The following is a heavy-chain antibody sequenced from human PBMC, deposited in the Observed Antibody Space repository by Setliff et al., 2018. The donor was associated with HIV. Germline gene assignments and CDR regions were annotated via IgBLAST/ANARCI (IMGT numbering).Heavy chain of an antibody. CDR2: IYHSGGT. Sequence: TSETLSLTCAVSGYSIGSAYYWGWIRQPPGKGLEWIGSIYHSGGTYYNPSLKSRVTISVDTSKNQFSLKLSSVTAADTAVYYCARRGDGYNYYWYFDIWGRGTLVTVSS. D-gene: IGHD5-12*01. V-gene: IGHV4-38-2*01. J-gene: IGHJ2*01. CDR3: ARRGDGYNYYWYFDI. CDR1: GYSIGSAYY.